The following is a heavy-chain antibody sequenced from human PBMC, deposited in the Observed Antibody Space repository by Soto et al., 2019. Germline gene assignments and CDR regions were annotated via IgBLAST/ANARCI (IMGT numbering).Heavy chain of an antibody. D-gene: IGHD2-2*01. V-gene: IGHV4-31*03. CDR2: IYYSGST. Sequence: QVQLQESGPGLVKPSQTLSLTCTVSGGSISSGGYYWSWIRQHPGKGLEWIGYIYYSGSTYYNPSLKSRVTISVDTSKNQFSLKLSSVTAADTAVYYCARDHCSSTSCYEGDAFDIWGQGTMVTVSS. CDR1: GGSISSGGYY. J-gene: IGHJ3*02. CDR3: ARDHCSSTSCYEGDAFDI.